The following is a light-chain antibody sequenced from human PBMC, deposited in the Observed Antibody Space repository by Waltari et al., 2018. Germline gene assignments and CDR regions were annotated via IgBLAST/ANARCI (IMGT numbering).Light chain of an antibody. J-gene: IGLJ3*02. CDR1: SSDVGGYNY. CDR2: AVR. Sequence: QSALTQPASVSGSPGQSIPISCTGTSSDVGGYNYVSWYQQHPAKVPKLLIFAVRNRPSGVSNRFSGSKSGNTASLTISGLQAEDESDYYCCSFTSRSTWVFGGGTKLTVL. V-gene: IGLV2-14*01. CDR3: CSFTSRSTWV.